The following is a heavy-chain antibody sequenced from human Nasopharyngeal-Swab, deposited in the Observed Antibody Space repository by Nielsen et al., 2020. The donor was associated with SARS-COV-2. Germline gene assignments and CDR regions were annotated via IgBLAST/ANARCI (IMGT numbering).Heavy chain of an antibody. V-gene: IGHV2-5*02. D-gene: IGHD1-1*01. CDR3: AHKKNWNFDY. J-gene: IGHJ4*02. Sequence: RQAPGKALEWLALIYGDDGKTYSPSLQSSLTITKDPSKNQVVLTMTNMDPVDTATYYCAHKKNWNFDYWGQGTLVTVSS. CDR2: IYGDDGK.